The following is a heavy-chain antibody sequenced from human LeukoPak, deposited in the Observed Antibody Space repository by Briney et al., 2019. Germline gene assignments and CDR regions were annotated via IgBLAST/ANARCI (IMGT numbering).Heavy chain of an antibody. D-gene: IGHD3-9*01. Sequence: ASVKVSCKASGYTFTSYDINWVRQAPGQGLEWMGWMNPNSGNTGYAQKFQGRVTMTRNTSISTAYMELSSLRSEDTAVYYCAGSAEGYDILTGYSHYYYYMDVWGKGTTVTVSS. J-gene: IGHJ6*03. CDR1: GYTFTSYD. CDR2: MNPNSGNT. CDR3: AGSAEGYDILTGYSHYYYYMDV. V-gene: IGHV1-8*01.